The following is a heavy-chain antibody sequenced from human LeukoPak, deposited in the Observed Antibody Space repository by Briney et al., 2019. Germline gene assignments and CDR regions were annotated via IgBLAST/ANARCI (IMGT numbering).Heavy chain of an antibody. Sequence: GGSLRLSCAASGFTFSSYSMNWVRQAPGKGLEWVSSISSSSSYIYYADSVKGRFTISRDNAKNSLYLQMNSLRAEDTAVYYCAKDFSDSYGYVAYWGQGTLVTVSS. CDR3: AKDFSDSYGYVAY. D-gene: IGHD5-18*01. J-gene: IGHJ4*02. CDR1: GFTFSSYS. CDR2: ISSSSSYI. V-gene: IGHV3-21*04.